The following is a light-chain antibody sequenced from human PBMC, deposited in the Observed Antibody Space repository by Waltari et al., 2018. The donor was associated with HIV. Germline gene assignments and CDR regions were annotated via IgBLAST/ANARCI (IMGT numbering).Light chain of an antibody. CDR2: SAS. CDR3: QQYINWPPWS. J-gene: IGKJ1*01. CDR1: QSVGSY. V-gene: IGKV3-15*01. Sequence: EIVMTQSPAPLSVSPGERVTLSCRASQSVGSYLAWYQQKPGRAPSLLVYSASTRATGIPARFSGSGSGTEFTLTISSLQSEDFAVYYCQQYINWPPWSFGQGTKVEIK.